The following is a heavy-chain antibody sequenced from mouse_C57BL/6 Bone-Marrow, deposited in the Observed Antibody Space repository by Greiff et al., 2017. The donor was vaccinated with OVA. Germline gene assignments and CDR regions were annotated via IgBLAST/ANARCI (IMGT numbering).Heavy chain of an antibody. J-gene: IGHJ2*01. Sequence: VQLQQPGAELVKPGASVKLSCKASGYTFTSYWMHWVKQRPGKGLEWIGMIHPNSGSTNYNEKFKSKATLTVDKSSSTAYMQLSSLTSEDSAVYYCARYLYGSSDYFDYWGQGTTLTVSS. D-gene: IGHD1-1*01. CDR1: GYTFTSYW. CDR2: IHPNSGST. CDR3: ARYLYGSSDYFDY. V-gene: IGHV1-64*01.